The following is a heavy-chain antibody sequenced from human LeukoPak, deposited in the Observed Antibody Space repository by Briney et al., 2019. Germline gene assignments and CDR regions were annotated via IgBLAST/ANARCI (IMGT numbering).Heavy chain of an antibody. V-gene: IGHV4-34*01. D-gene: IGHD2-8*01. CDR3: ARLYSFGSYYYYYYMDV. J-gene: IGHJ6*03. Sequence: PSETLSLTCAVYGRSFSGYYWSWIRQPPGKGLEWIGEINRSGSTNYNPSLKSRVTISVDTSKNQFSLKLSSVTAADTAVYYCARLYSFGSYYYYYYMDVWGKGTTVTVSS. CDR2: INRSGST. CDR1: GRSFSGYY.